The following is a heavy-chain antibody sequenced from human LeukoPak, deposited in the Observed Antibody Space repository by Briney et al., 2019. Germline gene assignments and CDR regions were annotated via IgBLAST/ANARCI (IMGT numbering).Heavy chain of an antibody. D-gene: IGHD5-18*01. CDR1: GFTVSSNY. CDR3: AKDPIYSQGPFDY. J-gene: IGHJ4*02. Sequence: GGSLRLSCAASGFTVSSNYMSWVRQAPGKGLEWVSVIYSGGNTYYADSVKGRFTISRDNSKNTLYLQMNSLRAEDTAVYYCAKDPIYSQGPFDYWGQGTLVTVSS. CDR2: IYSGGNT. V-gene: IGHV3-53*01.